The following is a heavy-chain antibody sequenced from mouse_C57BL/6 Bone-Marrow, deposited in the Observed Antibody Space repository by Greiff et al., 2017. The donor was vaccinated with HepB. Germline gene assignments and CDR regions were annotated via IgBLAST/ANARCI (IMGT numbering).Heavy chain of an antibody. V-gene: IGHV1-15*01. CDR1: GYTFTDYE. CDR3: TRLPRFAY. Sequence: VQLQQSGAELVRPGASVTLSCKASGYTFTDYEMHWVKQTPVHGLEWIGAIDPETGGTAYNQKFKGKAILTADKSSSTAYMELRSLTSDDSAVYYCTRLPRFAYWGQGTLVTVSA. D-gene: IGHD5-5*01. J-gene: IGHJ3*01. CDR2: IDPETGGT.